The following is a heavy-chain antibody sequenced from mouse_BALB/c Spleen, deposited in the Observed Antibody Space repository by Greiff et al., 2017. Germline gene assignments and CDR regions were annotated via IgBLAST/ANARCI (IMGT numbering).Heavy chain of an antibody. J-gene: IGHJ3*01. CDR2: IYPYNGGT. Sequence: EVQLQESGPELVKPGASVTISCKASGYTFTDYNMHWVKQSHGKSLEWIGYIYPYNGGTGYTQKFKSKATMTVDNSSSTAYMELRSLTSEDSAVYYSAREGFITTVVATKGVLDYWGQGTLVTVSA. V-gene: IGHV1S29*02. D-gene: IGHD1-1*01. CDR1: GYTFTDYN. CDR3: AREGFITTVVATKGVLDY.